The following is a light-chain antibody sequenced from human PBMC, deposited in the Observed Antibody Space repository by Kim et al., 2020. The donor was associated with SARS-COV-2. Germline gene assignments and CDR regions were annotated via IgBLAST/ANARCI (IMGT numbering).Light chain of an antibody. J-gene: IGLJ2*01. Sequence: VSPGQTARITCSGDVLAKKYARWFQQKPGQAPVLVIYKDSERPSGIPERFSGSSSGTTVTLTISGAQVEDEADYYCYSAADNIGVFGGGTQLTVL. CDR2: KDS. V-gene: IGLV3-27*01. CDR1: VLAKKY. CDR3: YSAADNIGV.